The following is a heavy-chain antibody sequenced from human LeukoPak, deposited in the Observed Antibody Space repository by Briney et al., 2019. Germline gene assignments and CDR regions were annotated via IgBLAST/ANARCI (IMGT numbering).Heavy chain of an antibody. CDR3: AKPAFNGVWPFDP. D-gene: IGHD2-8*01. Sequence: AGGSLRLSCAASGFTFDDYGMSWVRQAPGKGLEWVSAISGSGGSTYYADSVKGRFTISRDNSKNTLYLQMNSLRAEDTAVYYCAKPAFNGVWPFDPWGQGTLVTVSS. J-gene: IGHJ5*02. CDR2: ISGSGGST. V-gene: IGHV3-23*01. CDR1: GFTFDDYG.